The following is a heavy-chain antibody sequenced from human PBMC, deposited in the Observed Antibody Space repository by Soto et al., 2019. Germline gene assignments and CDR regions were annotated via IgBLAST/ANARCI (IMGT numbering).Heavy chain of an antibody. Sequence: SVKVSCKASGGTFSSYAISWVRQAPGQGLEWMGGIILPFGTANYAQKFQGRVTITADESMTTAYMELSGLRSEDTAVYYCARGTGSACYFDYWGQGTLVTVSS. CDR2: IILPFGTA. J-gene: IGHJ4*02. CDR1: GGTFSSYA. CDR3: ARGTGSACYFDY. V-gene: IGHV1-69*13.